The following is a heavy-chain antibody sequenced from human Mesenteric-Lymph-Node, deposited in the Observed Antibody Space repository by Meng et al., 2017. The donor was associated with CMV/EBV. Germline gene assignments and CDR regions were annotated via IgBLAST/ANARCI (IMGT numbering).Heavy chain of an antibody. Sequence: GESLKISCAASGCTVSRNEMGWVRQAPGKGLQWVSSIRGNSAYYAGSTKGRFTISRGNSKNTLYLQMNSLRAEDTAVYYCAREGDGYNSPIDYWGQGTLVTVSS. J-gene: IGHJ4*02. D-gene: IGHD5-24*01. CDR3: AREGDGYNSPIDY. CDR2: IRGNSA. CDR1: GCTVSRNE. V-gene: IGHV3-38-3*01.